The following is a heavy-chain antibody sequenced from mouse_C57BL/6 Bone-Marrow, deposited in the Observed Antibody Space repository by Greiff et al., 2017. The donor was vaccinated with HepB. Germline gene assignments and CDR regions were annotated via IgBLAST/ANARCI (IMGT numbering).Heavy chain of an antibody. CDR1: GYTFTGYW. Sequence: QVQLKESGAELMKPGASVKLSCKATGYTFTGYWIEWVKQRPGHGLEWIGEILPGSGSTNYNEKFKGKATFTADTSSNTAYMQLSSLTSEDSAIYYCASPYYDYDRYFDVWGTGTTVTVSS. V-gene: IGHV1-9*01. D-gene: IGHD2-4*01. CDR3: ASPYYDYDRYFDV. CDR2: ILPGSGST. J-gene: IGHJ1*03.